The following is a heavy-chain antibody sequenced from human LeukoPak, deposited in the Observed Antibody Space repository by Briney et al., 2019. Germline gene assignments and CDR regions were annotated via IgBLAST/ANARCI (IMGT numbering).Heavy chain of an antibody. CDR2: IKQDGSEK. Sequence: GGSLRLSCAASGFTFSDYWMKWVRQAPGKGLEWVANIKQDGSEKKYVDSVKGRFTISRDNAKNSLYLQMNSLRAEDTAVYYCVRGSSYSLHWGQGTLVTVSS. V-gene: IGHV3-7*04. J-gene: IGHJ4*02. D-gene: IGHD3-22*01. CDR1: GFTFSDYW. CDR3: VRGSSYSLH.